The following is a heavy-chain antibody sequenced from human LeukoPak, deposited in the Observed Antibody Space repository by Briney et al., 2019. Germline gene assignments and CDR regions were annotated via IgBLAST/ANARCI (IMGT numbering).Heavy chain of an antibody. Sequence: PSETLSPTCAVSGGSLSSGGYSWSWIRQPPGKGLEWIGYIYHSGSTYYNPSLKSRVTISVDRSKNQFSLKLSSVTAADTAVYYCARGDFAGKGCAFDIWGQGTMVTVSS. CDR1: GGSLSSGGYS. J-gene: IGHJ3*02. CDR2: IYHSGST. D-gene: IGHD6-13*01. CDR3: ARGDFAGKGCAFDI. V-gene: IGHV4-30-2*01.